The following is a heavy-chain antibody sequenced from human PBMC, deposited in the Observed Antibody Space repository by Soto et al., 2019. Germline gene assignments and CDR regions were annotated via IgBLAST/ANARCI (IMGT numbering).Heavy chain of an antibody. V-gene: IGHV1-2*02. CDR3: ENDPEASYNWFDP. CDR2: INPKTGGT. CDR1: GYTFTDYY. D-gene: IGHD3-3*01. Sequence: QVQLGQTGTEVKKPWASVKVSCKSSGYTFTDYYMHWVRQAPGQGLEWMGWINPKTGGTKYTQNFQGRVTMTRDTSISTAYMELSRLTSDDTAVYYCENDPEASYNWFDPWGQGTLVTVSS. J-gene: IGHJ5*02.